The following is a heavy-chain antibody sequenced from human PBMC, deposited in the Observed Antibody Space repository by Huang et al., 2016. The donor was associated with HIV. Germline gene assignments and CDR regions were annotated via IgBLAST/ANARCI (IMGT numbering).Heavy chain of an antibody. CDR2: INHSGST. J-gene: IGHJ6*03. D-gene: IGHD3-10*01. CDR3: ARDDVVRGVIKAGWYMGV. Sequence: QVQLQQWGAGLLKPSETLSLTCAVYCGSFSGYSWSWIRQPPGKGLWWIGEINHSGSTNYNPYRKSRVTISVDTAKNQFSLKMSSVAAADTAVYYCARDDVVRGVIKAGWYMGVWGKGTTVTVSS. CDR1: CGSFSGYS. V-gene: IGHV4-34*01.